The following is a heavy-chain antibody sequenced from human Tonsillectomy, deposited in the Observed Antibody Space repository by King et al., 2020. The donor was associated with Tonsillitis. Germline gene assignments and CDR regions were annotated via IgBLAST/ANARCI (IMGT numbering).Heavy chain of an antibody. CDR3: ARDMGARRDGYNSVYY. CDR1: GFTFSSYS. D-gene: IGHD5-24*01. J-gene: IGHJ4*02. V-gene: IGHV3-21*01. CDR2: ISSISSYI. Sequence: EVQLVESGGGLVKPGGSLRLSCAASGFTFSSYSMNWVRQAPGKGLEWVSSISSISSYIYDADSVKGRFTISRDNAKNSLYLQMNSLRAEDTAVYYCARDMGARRDGYNSVYYWGPGTLVTVSS.